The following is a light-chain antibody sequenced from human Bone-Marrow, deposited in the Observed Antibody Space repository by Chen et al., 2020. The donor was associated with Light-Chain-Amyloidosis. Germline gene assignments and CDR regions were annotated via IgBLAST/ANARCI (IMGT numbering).Light chain of an antibody. CDR1: QSISNY. J-gene: IGKJ2*01. Sequence: DIQMTQSPSSLSASVGDRVTITCRASQSISNYLNWFQQKPGRAPKLLIYAASSLQRGVPSRFSGSGSETVFTLTISSLQPEDFATYYCQQTYSAPRTFGQGTKVEIK. V-gene: IGKV1-39*01. CDR2: AAS. CDR3: QQTYSAPRT.